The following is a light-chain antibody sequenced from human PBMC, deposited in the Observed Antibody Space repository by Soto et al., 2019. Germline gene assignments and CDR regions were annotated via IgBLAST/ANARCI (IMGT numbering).Light chain of an antibody. V-gene: IGKV3-20*01. CDR3: QQYGSSSYT. Sequence: IVLTQSPGTLSLSPGERATLSCRASQSVSSNYLAWYQQKPGQAARLLIYGASNRATAIADRFSGSGSATDFTLTISRVDPEDFAVYYCQQYGSSSYTFGQGTRLDI. CDR1: QSVSSNY. CDR2: GAS. J-gene: IGKJ2*01.